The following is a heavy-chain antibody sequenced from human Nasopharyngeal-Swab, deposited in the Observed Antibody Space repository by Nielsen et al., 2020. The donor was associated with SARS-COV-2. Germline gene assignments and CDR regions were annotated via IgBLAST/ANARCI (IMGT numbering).Heavy chain of an antibody. CDR3: AKLGGGVGY. CDR2: ISFRGATK. J-gene: IGHJ4*02. D-gene: IGHD3-16*01. Sequence: WIRQPPWKGLEWISGISFRGATKYYADSVKGRFTVSRDNSKNTLYLQMNSLRADDTALYYCAKLGGGVGYWGQGALVTVSS. V-gene: IGHV3-23*01.